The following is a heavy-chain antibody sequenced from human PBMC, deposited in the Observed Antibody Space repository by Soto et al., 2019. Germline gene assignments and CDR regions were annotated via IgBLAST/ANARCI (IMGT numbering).Heavy chain of an antibody. CDR3: ARHPPEVGGVLSVLFDY. CDR2: IDPSDSYT. V-gene: IGHV5-10-1*01. Sequence: ESLKISCKGSGYTFTSYWITWVRQMPGKGLEWMGRIDPSDSYTNYSSSFQGHVTISVDKSINTAYLQWRGLKASDTAMYYCARHPPEVGGVLSVLFDYWGQGTLVTVSS. D-gene: IGHD1-26*01. CDR1: GYTFTSYW. J-gene: IGHJ4*02.